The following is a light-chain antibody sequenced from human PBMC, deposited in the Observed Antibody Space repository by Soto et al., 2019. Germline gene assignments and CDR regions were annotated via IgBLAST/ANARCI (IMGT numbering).Light chain of an antibody. CDR1: QDISNY. J-gene: IGKJ1*01. CDR2: EAS. CDR3: QKYNAAPRT. V-gene: IGKV1-27*01. Sequence: QMTQSPSSLSASVGDRVTITCRASQDISNYLAWYQQKPGGAPKLLIYEASTLQSGFPSRFSGSGSGADFTLTISSLQPEDVAIYYCQKYNAAPRTFGQGTRVEMK.